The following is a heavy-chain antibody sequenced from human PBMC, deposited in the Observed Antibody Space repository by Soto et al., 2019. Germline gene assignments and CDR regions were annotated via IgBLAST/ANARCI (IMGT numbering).Heavy chain of an antibody. D-gene: IGHD3-22*01. CDR1: GFTVSSNY. CDR2: IYSGGST. J-gene: IGHJ3*02. V-gene: IGHV3-53*02. Sequence: EVQLVETGGGLIQPGGSLRLSCAASGFTVSSNYMSWVRQAPGKGLEWVSVIYSGGSTYYADSVEGRFTISRDNSKNTLYLQMNSLRAEDTAVYYCARDSLYYYDSSGYYIDAFDIWGQGTMVTVSS. CDR3: ARDSLYYYDSSGYYIDAFDI.